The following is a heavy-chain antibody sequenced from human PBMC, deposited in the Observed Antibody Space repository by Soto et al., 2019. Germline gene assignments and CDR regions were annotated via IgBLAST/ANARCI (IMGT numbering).Heavy chain of an antibody. CDR3: TTGGSEDYFDS. CDR1: GFTFINAW. Sequence: EVQLVESGGGLVKPGGSLRLSCAASGFTFINAWMNWVRQAPGKGLEWVGRIKSKTDGGTIDYAAPVKGRFTISREDSKNTLYLQMNSLKTEDTAVYYCTTGGSEDYFDSWGQGTLVTVSS. D-gene: IGHD1-26*01. J-gene: IGHJ4*02. V-gene: IGHV3-15*07. CDR2: IKSKTDGGTI.